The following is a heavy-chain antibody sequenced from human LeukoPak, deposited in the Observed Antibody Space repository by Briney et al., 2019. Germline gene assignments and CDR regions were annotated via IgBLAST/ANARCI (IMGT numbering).Heavy chain of an antibody. V-gene: IGHV3-30*02. CDR2: IRYDGSNK. Sequence: GGSLRLSCAASGFTFSSYGMHWVRQAPGKGLEWVAFIRYDGSNKYYADSVKGRFTISRDNSKNTLYLQMNSLRAEDTAVYYCAKDALWFGESSVMDVWGKGTTVTISS. D-gene: IGHD3-10*01. CDR1: GFTFSSYG. J-gene: IGHJ6*04. CDR3: AKDALWFGESSVMDV.